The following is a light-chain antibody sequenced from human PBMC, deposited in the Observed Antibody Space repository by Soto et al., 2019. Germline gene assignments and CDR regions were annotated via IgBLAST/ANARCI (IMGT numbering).Light chain of an antibody. CDR1: QSLLHSNGYTY. J-gene: IGKJ1*01. CDR3: MQGLQTPT. CDR2: LGF. Sequence: DLVMTQSPLSLPVTPGEPASISCRSSQSLLHSNGYTYLDWYLQKPGQSPQLLIYLGFNRASGVPDRFSGSGSGTDFTLKISRVEAEDVGVYYCMQGLQTPTFGQGTKVDIK. V-gene: IGKV2-28*01.